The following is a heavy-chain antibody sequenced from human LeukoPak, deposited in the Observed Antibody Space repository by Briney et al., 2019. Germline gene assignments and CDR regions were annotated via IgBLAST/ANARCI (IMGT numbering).Heavy chain of an antibody. CDR3: ARHRRILSRRDAFDI. V-gene: IGHV4-34*01. CDR1: GGSFSGYY. CDR2: INHSGST. J-gene: IGHJ3*02. Sequence: SETLSLTCAVYGGSFSGYYWSWIRQPPGKGLEWIGEINHSGSTNYNPSLKSRVTISVDTSKNQFSLKLSSVTAVDTAVYYCARHRRILSRRDAFDIWGQGTMVTVSS.